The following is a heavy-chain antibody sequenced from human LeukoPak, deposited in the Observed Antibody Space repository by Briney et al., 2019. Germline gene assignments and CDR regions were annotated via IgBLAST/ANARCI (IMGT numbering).Heavy chain of an antibody. CDR2: ISGGGGST. D-gene: IGHD3-3*01. V-gene: IGHV3-23*01. Sequence: GGSLRLSCAASGFTFSSYAMSWVRQAPGKGLEWVSDISGGGGSTYYADSVKGRFTISRDNSKNTLYVRMNSLRAEDTAVYYCAKSHTTFGVATEAPPFDYWGQGTLVTVSS. J-gene: IGHJ4*02. CDR1: GFTFSSYA. CDR3: AKSHTTFGVATEAPPFDY.